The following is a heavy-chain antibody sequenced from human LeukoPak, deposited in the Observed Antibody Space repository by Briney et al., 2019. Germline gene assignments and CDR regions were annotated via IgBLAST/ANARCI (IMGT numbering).Heavy chain of an antibody. CDR2: MNPNSGNT. V-gene: IGHV1-8*01. CDR3: ARGPYSSSWYDLNRLTYYFDY. D-gene: IGHD6-13*01. Sequence: ASVKVSCKASGYTFTSYDINWVRQAPGQGLEWMGWMNPNSGNTGYAQKFQGRVTMTRNTSISTAYMELSSLRSEDTAVYYCARGPYSSSWYDLNRLTYYFDYWGQGTLVTVSS. J-gene: IGHJ4*02. CDR1: GYTFTSYD.